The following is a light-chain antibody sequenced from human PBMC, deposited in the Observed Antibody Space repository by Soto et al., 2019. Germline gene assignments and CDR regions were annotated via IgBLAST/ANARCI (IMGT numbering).Light chain of an antibody. V-gene: IGKV1-27*01. CDR1: QGISKY. Sequence: DVQMTQSPSSLSASVGDRVSITCRASQGISKYLAWYQQKPGKGPKLLIYAASTLQSGVPSRFSGSGSATDFTLTISSLQPEDVATYYCQKYNSAPRTFDQGTKVEI. CDR2: AAS. J-gene: IGKJ1*01. CDR3: QKYNSAPRT.